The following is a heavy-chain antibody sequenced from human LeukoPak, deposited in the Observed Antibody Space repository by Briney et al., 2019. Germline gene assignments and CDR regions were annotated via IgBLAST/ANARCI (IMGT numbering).Heavy chain of an antibody. CDR3: ARSFWGGYDLDY. J-gene: IGHJ4*02. D-gene: IGHD3-3*01. V-gene: IGHV3-74*01. Sequence: PGGSLRLSCAASGFTFSSYWMHWVRQAPWKGLVGVSRINCDGCSSSYPDSVQGRFTSYSDNAKKTLYMQMHSLGAEDAAVYACARSFWGGYDLDYWGQGTLVTVSS. CDR2: INCDGCSS. CDR1: GFTFSSYW.